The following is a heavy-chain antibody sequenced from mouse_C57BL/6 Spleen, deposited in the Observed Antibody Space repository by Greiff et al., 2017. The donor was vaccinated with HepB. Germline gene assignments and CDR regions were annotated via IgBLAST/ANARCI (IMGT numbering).Heavy chain of an antibody. CDR1: GYAFSSSW. J-gene: IGHJ2*01. CDR3: ARWEDY. Sequence: QVQLQQSGPELVKPGASVKISCKASGYAFSSSWMNWVKQRPGKGLEWIGRIYPGDGDTNYNGKFKGKATLTADKSSSTAYMQLSSLTSEYSAVYFCARWEDYWGQGTTLTVSS. CDR2: IYPGDGDT. D-gene: IGHD4-1*01. V-gene: IGHV1-82*01.